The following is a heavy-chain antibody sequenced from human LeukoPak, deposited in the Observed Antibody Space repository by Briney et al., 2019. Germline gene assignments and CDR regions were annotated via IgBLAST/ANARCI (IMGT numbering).Heavy chain of an antibody. D-gene: IGHD4-17*01. V-gene: IGHV4-59*01. CDR2: IYYSGST. J-gene: IGHJ4*02. Sequence: SETLSLTCTVSGGSISSYYWSWIRQPPGKGLQWIGSIYYSGSTNYNPSLKSRVTISIDTSKNQFSLKLSSVTAADTAVYYCARDGDYAFDFWGQGTLVTVSS. CDR3: ARDGDYAFDF. CDR1: GGSISSYY.